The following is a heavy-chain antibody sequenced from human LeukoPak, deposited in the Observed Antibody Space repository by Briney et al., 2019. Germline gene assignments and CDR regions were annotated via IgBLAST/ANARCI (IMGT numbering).Heavy chain of an antibody. J-gene: IGHJ5*02. Sequence: GASVKVSCKASGGTFSSYAISWVRQAPGQGLEWMGGIIPIFGTANYAQKFQGRVTITADESTSTAYMELSSLRSEDTAVYYCARDGKYSSSWYHRKLNWFDPWGQGTLVTVSS. CDR3: ARDGKYSSSWYHRKLNWFDP. CDR1: GGTFSSYA. CDR2: IIPIFGTA. D-gene: IGHD6-13*01. V-gene: IGHV1-69*13.